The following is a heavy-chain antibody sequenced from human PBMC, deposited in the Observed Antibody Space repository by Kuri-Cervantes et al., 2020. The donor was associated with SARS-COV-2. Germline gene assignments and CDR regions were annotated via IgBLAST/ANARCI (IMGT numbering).Heavy chain of an antibody. D-gene: IGHD1-26*01. CDR3: AREPTTGYYGMDV. Sequence: GESLKISCGASGFTFSSYSMNWVRQAPGKGLEWVAVISYGGGNKYYADSVKGRFTISRDNSKNTLYLQMNSLRAEDTAVYYCAREPTTGYYGMDVWGQGTTVTVSS. CDR2: ISYGGGNK. V-gene: IGHV3-30*05. CDR1: GFTFSSYS. J-gene: IGHJ6*02.